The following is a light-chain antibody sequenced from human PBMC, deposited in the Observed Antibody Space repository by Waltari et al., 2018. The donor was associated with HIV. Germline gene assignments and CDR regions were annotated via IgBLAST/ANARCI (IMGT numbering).Light chain of an antibody. V-gene: IGLV1-47*01. CDR2: RNN. J-gene: IGLJ3*02. Sequence: QSVLTQPPSASGTPGQRVTISCSGSSSNIGSNYVYWYHQLPGTTPKLLIYRNNHRPSGVPDRFSGSKSGTSASLAISGLRSEDEADYYCAAWDDSLSGPNWVFGGGTKLTVL. CDR1: SSNIGSNY. CDR3: AAWDDSLSGPNWV.